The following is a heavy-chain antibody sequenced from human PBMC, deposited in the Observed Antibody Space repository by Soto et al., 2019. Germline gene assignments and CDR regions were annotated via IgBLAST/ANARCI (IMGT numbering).Heavy chain of an antibody. Sequence: EVQLVESGGGFVESGGSLRLSCAASGFSFKDAWMTWVRQAPGKGLEWVGRIKSSTDGGTADYGAAVKGRFTMSRDDSKDTLYLHMDGLKREDTGVYYCTSFFPLRGILFDYWGPGTQVNVSS. CDR1: GFSFKDAW. V-gene: IGHV3-15*07. D-gene: IGHD4-17*01. J-gene: IGHJ4*02. CDR2: IKSSTDGGTA. CDR3: TSFFPLRGILFDY.